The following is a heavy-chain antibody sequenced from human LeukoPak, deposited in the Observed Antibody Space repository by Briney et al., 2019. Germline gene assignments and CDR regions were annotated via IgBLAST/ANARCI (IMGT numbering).Heavy chain of an antibody. CDR1: GFTVSSNY. CDR2: IYSGGST. V-gene: IGHV3-53*01. CDR3: ARSSLTEGANWFDP. J-gene: IGHJ5*02. D-gene: IGHD3-16*01. Sequence: GGSLRLSCAASGFTVSSNYMSWVRQAPGKGLEWVSVIYSGGSTYYADSVKGRFTISRDNSKNTLYLQMNSLRAEDTAVYYCARSSLTEGANWFDPWGQGTLVAVSS.